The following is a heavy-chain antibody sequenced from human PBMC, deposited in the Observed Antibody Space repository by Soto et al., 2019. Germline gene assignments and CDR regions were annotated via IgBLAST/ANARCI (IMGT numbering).Heavy chain of an antibody. CDR2: INYSGNI. CDR3: ARGETATVYWYFDL. D-gene: IGHD2-21*02. J-gene: IGHJ2*01. Sequence: QVQLQESGPGLVKPSQTLSLTCTVSGGSISSTDYYWSWIRQPPGKGLEWIGYINYSGNIFYNPSLKSRVTISVDTSKNHFSLELSSVTAADTAVYYCARGETATVYWYFDLWGRGTLVTVSS. CDR1: GGSISSTDYY. V-gene: IGHV4-30-4*01.